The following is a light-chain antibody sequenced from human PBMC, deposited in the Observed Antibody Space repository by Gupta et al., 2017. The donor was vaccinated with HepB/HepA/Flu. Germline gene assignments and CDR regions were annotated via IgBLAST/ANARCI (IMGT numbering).Light chain of an antibody. V-gene: IGKV4-1*01. Sequence: DIVMTQSPDSLAVSLGERATINCKSSQSVLYSSNNKNYLAWYQQKPGQPPKLLIYWASTREAGVPDRFSGSGFGKDFTLTISSRQAEDVAVYYCQQYESNPPITFGQGTQVEIK. CDR1: QSVLYSSNNKNY. CDR3: QQYESNPPIT. CDR2: WAS. J-gene: IGKJ5*01.